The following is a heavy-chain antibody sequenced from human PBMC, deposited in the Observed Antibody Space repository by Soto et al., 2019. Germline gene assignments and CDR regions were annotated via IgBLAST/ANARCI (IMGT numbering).Heavy chain of an antibody. Sequence: PSETLSLTCTVSGGSIYSANYYWTWIRQPPGRGLEWIGYIFYSGSTYYNPSLKSRLTISLDTSKNQFSLDLASVTAADTAVYYCARVNRPVKFLYYFDYWGQGTLVTVSS. V-gene: IGHV4-30-4*01. CDR3: ARVNRPVKFLYYFDY. J-gene: IGHJ4*02. CDR2: IFYSGST. D-gene: IGHD2-2*01. CDR1: GGSIYSANYY.